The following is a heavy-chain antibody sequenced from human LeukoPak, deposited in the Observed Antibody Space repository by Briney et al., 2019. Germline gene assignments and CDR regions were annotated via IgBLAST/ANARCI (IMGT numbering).Heavy chain of an antibody. V-gene: IGHV4-34*01. J-gene: IGHJ4*02. CDR2: INHSGST. CDR1: GGSFSGYY. CDR3: ARDYAHPVSYSSGQEPFDY. Sequence: SETLSLTCAVHGGSFSGYYWTWIRQPPGKGLEWIGEINHSGSTNYNPSLKSRITISVDTSKNQFSLKLSSVIAADTAVYYCARDYAHPVSYSSGQEPFDYWGQGTLVTVSS. D-gene: IGHD6-19*01.